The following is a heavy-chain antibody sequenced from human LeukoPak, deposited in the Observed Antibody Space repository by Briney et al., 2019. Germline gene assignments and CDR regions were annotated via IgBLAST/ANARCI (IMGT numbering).Heavy chain of an antibody. V-gene: IGHV1-18*01. Sequence: ASVKVSCKASGYTFTNHGFSWVRQAPGQGLEWMGWISAYNGNTNYAQNLQGRVTMTTDTSTSTAYMELRSLRSDDTAVYYCARDQWGRMVDYWGQGTLVTVSS. CDR1: GYTFTNHG. J-gene: IGHJ4*02. D-gene: IGHD7-27*01. CDR3: ARDQWGRMVDY. CDR2: ISAYNGNT.